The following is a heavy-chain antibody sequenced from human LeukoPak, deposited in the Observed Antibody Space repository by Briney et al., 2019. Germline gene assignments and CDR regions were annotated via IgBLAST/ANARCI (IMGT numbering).Heavy chain of an antibody. J-gene: IGHJ6*02. Sequence: SETLSLTCAVSGGSISSSNWWSWVRQPPGKGLEWIGEIYHSGSTNYNPSLKSRVTISVDKSKNQFSLKLSSVTAADTAVYYCASETANYDFWSGYYYYYGMDVWGQGTTVTVSS. CDR2: IYHSGST. CDR1: GGSISSSNW. CDR3: ASETANYDFWSGYYYYYGMDV. D-gene: IGHD3-3*01. V-gene: IGHV4-4*02.